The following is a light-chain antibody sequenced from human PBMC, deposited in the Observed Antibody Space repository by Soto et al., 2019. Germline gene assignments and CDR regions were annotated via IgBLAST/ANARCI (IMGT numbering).Light chain of an antibody. J-gene: IGLJ1*01. CDR1: SSDVGHYDY. CDR3: CLYIGATTYV. CDR2: DVT. Sequence: QSALTQPASVSGSPGQSITISCTGSSSDVGHYDYVSWFQQHPGRAPTLLIYDVTYRPSGVSNRFSGAKSGSTASLTISGLRTEDEANYYCCLYIGATTYVFGTGTKVTVL. V-gene: IGLV2-14*03.